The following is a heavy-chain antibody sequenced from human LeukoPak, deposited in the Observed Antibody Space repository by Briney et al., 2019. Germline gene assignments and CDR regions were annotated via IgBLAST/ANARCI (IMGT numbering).Heavy chain of an antibody. J-gene: IGHJ5*02. CDR2: IKSKTDGGTT. CDR3: VRGVGVSRFNYLDP. V-gene: IGHV3-15*01. D-gene: IGHD1-7*01. CDR1: GFIFSNYA. Sequence: PGRSLRLSCAASGFIFSNYAMHWVRQAPGKGLEWVGRIKSKTDGGTTDYAAPVKGRFTISRDDSKNTLYLQMNSLKTEDTAVYYCVRGVGVSRFNYLDPWGQGTLVIVSS.